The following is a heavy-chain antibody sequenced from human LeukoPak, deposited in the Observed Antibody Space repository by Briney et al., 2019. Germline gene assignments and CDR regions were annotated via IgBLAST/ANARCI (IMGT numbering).Heavy chain of an antibody. CDR1: GDSISSGAYS. CDR2: IFHTGST. Sequence: SQTLSLTCVVSGDSISSGAYSWSWIRQPPGKGLEWIGYIFHTGSTFYNPSLKSRLTISVDNSKNQFSLRLSSVTAADTAVYYCARELWFANAPGSWLDPWGQGTQVTVSS. V-gene: IGHV4-30-2*01. J-gene: IGHJ5*02. D-gene: IGHD3-10*01. CDR3: ARELWFANAPGSWLDP.